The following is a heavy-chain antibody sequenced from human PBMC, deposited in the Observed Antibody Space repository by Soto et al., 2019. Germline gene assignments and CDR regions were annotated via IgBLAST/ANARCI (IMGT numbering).Heavy chain of an antibody. J-gene: IGHJ6*02. Sequence: QVQLVESGGGVVQPGRSLRLSCAASGFTFSSYGMHWVRQAPGKGLEWVAVISYDGSNKYYADSVKGRFTISRDNSKNTLYLQMNSLRAEDTAVYYCAKDRRGRGSSRYYYYYYGMDVWGQGTTVTVSS. V-gene: IGHV3-30*18. CDR3: AKDRRGRGSSRYYYYYYGMDV. CDR2: ISYDGSNK. CDR1: GFTFSSYG. D-gene: IGHD3-16*01.